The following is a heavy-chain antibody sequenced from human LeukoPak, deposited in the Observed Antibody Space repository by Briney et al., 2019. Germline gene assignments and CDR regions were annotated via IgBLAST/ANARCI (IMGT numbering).Heavy chain of an antibody. CDR3: AGLANGSGGIDY. D-gene: IGHD3-10*01. CDR1: GGSISSYY. J-gene: IGHJ4*02. Sequence: SETLSLTCTVSGGSISSYYWSWIRQPPGKGLEWIGYIYYSGSTNYNPSLKSRVTISVDTSKNQFSLKLSSVTAADTAVYYCAGLANGSGGIDYWGQGTLVTVSS. V-gene: IGHV4-59*01. CDR2: IYYSGST.